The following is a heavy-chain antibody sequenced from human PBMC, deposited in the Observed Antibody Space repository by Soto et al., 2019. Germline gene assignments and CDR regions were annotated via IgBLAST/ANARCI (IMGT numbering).Heavy chain of an antibody. D-gene: IGHD3-9*01. CDR2: IYNAGAT. CDR3: ATDYDVLTGYFTDLGY. Sequence: PGGSLRLSCAASGFTFSTYAMIWVRQAPGKGLEWVSIIYNAGATYYADSVKGRFTFTRDNSKNTVYLQMNSLRAEDTAIYYCATDYDVLTGYFTDLGYWGQGALVTVSS. CDR1: GFTFSTYA. J-gene: IGHJ4*02. V-gene: IGHV3-66*01.